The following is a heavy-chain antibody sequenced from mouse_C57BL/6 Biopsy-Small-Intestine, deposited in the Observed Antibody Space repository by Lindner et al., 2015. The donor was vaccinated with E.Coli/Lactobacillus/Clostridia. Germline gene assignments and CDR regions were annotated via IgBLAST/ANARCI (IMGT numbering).Heavy chain of an antibody. CDR2: INSNGGGT. V-gene: IGHV1-64*01. CDR1: GYTFSRYC. J-gene: IGHJ1*01. CDR3: ARDFIVGRDFYYQGMDV. D-gene: IGHD2-1*01. Sequence: SVKVSCKASGYTFSRYCMHWVRQAPGQGLEWMGIINSNGGGTTYAQKFQGRVTMTRDTSTSTVYMELSSLRSEDTAVYCCARDFIVGRDFYYQGMDVWGQGTTVTVSS.